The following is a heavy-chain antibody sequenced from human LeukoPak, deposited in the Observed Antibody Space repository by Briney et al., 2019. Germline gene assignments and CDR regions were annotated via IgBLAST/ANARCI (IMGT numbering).Heavy chain of an antibody. V-gene: IGHV4-34*01. Sequence: SETLSLTCAVYGGSFSGHYWSWIRQPPGKGLEWVGEVNHSGNTNYNPSLKSRVTISVDTSKNQFSLKLSSVTAADTAVYYCASLGGYKFRFNDYYYYYMDVWGNGTTVTVSS. CDR1: GGSFSGHY. CDR3: ASLGGYKFRFNDYYYYYMDV. CDR2: VNHSGNT. D-gene: IGHD5-24*01. J-gene: IGHJ6*03.